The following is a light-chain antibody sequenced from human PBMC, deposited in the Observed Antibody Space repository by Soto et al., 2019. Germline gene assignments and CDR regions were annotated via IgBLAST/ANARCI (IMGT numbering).Light chain of an antibody. CDR1: SSSIGSNY. CDR3: ASWDDSLSGYV. V-gene: IGLV1-47*01. Sequence: HSVLTQPPSASGTPGQRVTISCSGRSSSIGSNYVYWYQQLPGTAPKLLIYKNNKRPSGVPDRFSGSKSGTSASLAISGLRSEDEADYHCASWDDSLSGYVFGTGTKLTVL. J-gene: IGLJ1*01. CDR2: KNN.